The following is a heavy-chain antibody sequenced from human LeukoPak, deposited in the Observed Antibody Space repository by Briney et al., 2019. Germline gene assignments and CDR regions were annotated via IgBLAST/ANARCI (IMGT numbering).Heavy chain of an antibody. CDR2: IYYSGST. D-gene: IGHD7-27*01. J-gene: IGHJ4*02. Sequence: PSQTLSLACNVSGGSIRSGGSRWSWIRQHPGKGLEWIGYIYYSGSTYYNPSLESRLTMSVDTSKNQFSLHLTSVTAADTAVYYCARDWGTYFDYWGQGTLVTVSS. V-gene: IGHV4-31*03. CDR3: ARDWGTYFDY. CDR1: GGSIRSGGSR.